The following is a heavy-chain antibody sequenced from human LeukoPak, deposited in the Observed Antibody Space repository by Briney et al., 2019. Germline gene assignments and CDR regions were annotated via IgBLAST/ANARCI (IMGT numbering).Heavy chain of an antibody. J-gene: IGHJ5*02. Sequence: GASVKVSCKASGYTFTSYYMHWVRQAPGQELEWMGIINPSGGSTSYAQKFQGRVTMTRDMSTSTVYMELSSLRSEDTAVYYCARGRPTTSIAAAGVNWFDPWGQGTLVTVSS. CDR2: INPSGGST. V-gene: IGHV1-46*01. D-gene: IGHD6-13*01. CDR1: GYTFTSYY. CDR3: ARGRPTTSIAAAGVNWFDP.